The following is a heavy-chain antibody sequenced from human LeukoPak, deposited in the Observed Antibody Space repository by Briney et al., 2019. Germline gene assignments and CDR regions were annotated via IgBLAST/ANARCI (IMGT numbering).Heavy chain of an antibody. CDR2: VHHTGSR. CDR3: ARERATSGRCRFDF. V-gene: IGHV4-59*01. J-gene: IGHJ4*02. CDR1: GASISSYY. D-gene: IGHD6-25*01. Sequence: SETLSLTCTVSGASISSYYWSWIRQSPGKGLEWIGYVHHTGSRSYNPSLKSRVTISLDRDKSLFSLKLTSVTAADTAVYYCARERATSGRCRFDFWGQGALVTVSS.